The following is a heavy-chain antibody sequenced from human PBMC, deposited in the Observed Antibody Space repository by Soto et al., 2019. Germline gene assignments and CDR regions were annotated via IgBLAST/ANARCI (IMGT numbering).Heavy chain of an antibody. J-gene: IGHJ4*02. CDR2: ISAGGDGT. D-gene: IGHD1-26*01. CDR3: ADGGRYPYY. V-gene: IGHV3-23*01. CDR1: GFSCRSYA. Sequence: GGSLRLSCAASGFSCRSYAMGWVRQAPGKGLNWVPSISAGGDGTYYADSVKGRFTISRDNSKNTVYLQMTSLRADDTAVYYCADGGRYPYYWGPGTLVTVSS.